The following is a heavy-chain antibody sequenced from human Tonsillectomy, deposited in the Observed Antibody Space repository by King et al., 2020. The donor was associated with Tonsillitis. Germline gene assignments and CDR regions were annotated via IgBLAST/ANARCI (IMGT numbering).Heavy chain of an antibody. V-gene: IGHV3-48*03. CDR3: ARGGYSDSSGYYTS. CDR1: GFTFSSYE. CDR2: LSVSGSTI. Sequence: VQLVESGGGLVQPGGSLRLSCAASGFTFSSYEMNWVRQAPGKGLEWISSLSVSGSTIYYADSVKGRVTISRDNAKNSLYLQMNSLRAEDTAVYYCARGGYSDSSGYYTSWGQGTLVTVSS. D-gene: IGHD3-22*01. J-gene: IGHJ5*02.